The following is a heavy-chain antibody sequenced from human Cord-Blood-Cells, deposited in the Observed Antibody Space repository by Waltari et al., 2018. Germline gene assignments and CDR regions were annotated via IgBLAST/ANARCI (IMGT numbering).Heavy chain of an antibody. D-gene: IGHD6-13*01. CDR2: IYYSGSS. J-gene: IGHJ2*01. CDR3: ARRETGYSSSWYWYFDL. Sequence: QVQLQESGPGLVKPSETLSLTCTVSGGSISSYYWSWIRQPPGKGLEWIGYIYYSGSSNYNPALKSRVTISVDTSKNQFSLKLCSVTAADTAVYYCARRETGYSSSWYWYFDLWGRGTLVTVSS. CDR1: GGSISSYY. V-gene: IGHV4-59*08.